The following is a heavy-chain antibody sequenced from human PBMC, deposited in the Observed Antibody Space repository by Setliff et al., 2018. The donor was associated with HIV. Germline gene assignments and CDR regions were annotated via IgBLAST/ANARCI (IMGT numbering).Heavy chain of an antibody. Sequence: ASVKVSCKASGYIFGFYGISWVRQAPGQGLEWMGWVNEDNGDRNFAPSVQGRIALTTDTSTNTAYMELTNLRSDDTALYFCVRDEKRAAGGSMYYFDYWGQGTLVTVSS. V-gene: IGHV1-18*01. CDR2: VNEDNGDR. J-gene: IGHJ4*02. D-gene: IGHD5-12*01. CDR1: GYIFGFYG. CDR3: VRDEKRAAGGSMYYFDY.